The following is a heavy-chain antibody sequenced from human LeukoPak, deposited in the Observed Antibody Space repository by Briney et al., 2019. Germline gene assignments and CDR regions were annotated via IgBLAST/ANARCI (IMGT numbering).Heavy chain of an antibody. CDR2: ISSSGSTI. J-gene: IGHJ1*01. CDR1: GFTFSSYE. D-gene: IGHD3-22*01. Sequence: GGSLRLSCAASGFTFSSYEMNWVRQAPGKGLEWVSYISSSGSTIYYADSVKGRFTISRDNAKNSLYLQMNSLRAEDTAVYYCARSNYYDSSGHLTQYFQHWGQGTLVAVSS. CDR3: ARSNYYDSSGHLTQYFQH. V-gene: IGHV3-48*03.